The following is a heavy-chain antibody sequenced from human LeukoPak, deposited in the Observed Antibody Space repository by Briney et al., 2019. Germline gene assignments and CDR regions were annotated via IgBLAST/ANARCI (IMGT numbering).Heavy chain of an antibody. CDR1: GGSISSYY. J-gene: IGHJ4*02. CDR3: ARSGTRRGYFDY. CDR2: IYYSGST. Sequence: RPSETLSLTCTVSGGSISSYYWSWIRQPPGKGLEWIGYIYYSGSTNYNPSLKSRVTISVDTSKNQFSLKLSSVTAADTAVYYCARSGTRRGYFDYWGQGTLVTVSS. V-gene: IGHV4-59*01. D-gene: IGHD1-14*01.